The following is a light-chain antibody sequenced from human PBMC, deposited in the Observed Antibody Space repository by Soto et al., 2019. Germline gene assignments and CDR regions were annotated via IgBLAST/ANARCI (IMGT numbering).Light chain of an antibody. Sequence: QSALTQPPSASGSPGQSVTISCTGTRSDVGDYNYVSWYQQHPGKAPKLMIYEVSKRPSGVPERFSGSKSGNTASLTVSGLQAEDEADYYCSSYAGSLYVFGTGTKLTVL. J-gene: IGLJ1*01. CDR3: SSYAGSLYV. CDR1: RSDVGDYNY. V-gene: IGLV2-8*01. CDR2: EVS.